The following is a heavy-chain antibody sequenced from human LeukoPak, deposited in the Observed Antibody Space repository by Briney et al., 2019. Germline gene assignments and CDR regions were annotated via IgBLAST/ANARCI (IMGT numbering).Heavy chain of an antibody. CDR2: ISGSGGST. D-gene: IGHD3-9*01. J-gene: IGHJ4*02. V-gene: IGHV3-23*01. CDR3: ARSPYYDILAGFYYYFDY. Sequence: GGSLRLSCAASGFXFSSYTITWVRQAPGKGLEWVSAISGSGGSTYYADSVKGRLTISRDNSKSTLYLQMNSLRAEDTATYYCARSPYYDILAGFYYYFDYWGQGTLVTVSS. CDR1: GFXFSSYT.